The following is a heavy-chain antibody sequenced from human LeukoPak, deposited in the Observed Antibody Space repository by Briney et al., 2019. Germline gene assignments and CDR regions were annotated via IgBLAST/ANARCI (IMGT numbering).Heavy chain of an antibody. V-gene: IGHV1-2*02. J-gene: IGHJ5*02. CDR2: INPNSGGT. D-gene: IGHD3-10*01. CDR1: GYTFTGYY. CDR3: ARGMVRGAFNWFDP. Sequence: ASVKVSCKASGYTFTGYYMHWVRQAPGQGLEWMGWINPNSGGTNYAQKFQGRVTMTRDTSISTAYMELSRLRSDDTAVYYCARGMVRGAFNWFDPWGQGTLVTVSS.